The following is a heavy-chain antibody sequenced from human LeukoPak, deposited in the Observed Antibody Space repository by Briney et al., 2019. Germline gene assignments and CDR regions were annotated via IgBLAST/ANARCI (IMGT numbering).Heavy chain of an antibody. CDR3: ARAGYCSGGSCIRSFDP. CDR1: GFTFSSYS. J-gene: IGHJ5*02. CDR2: ITSSGSTI. D-gene: IGHD2-15*01. Sequence: GGSLRLSCAASGFTFSSYSMNWVRQAPGKGLEWVSYITSSGSTIYYADSVKGRFTISRDNAKNSLPLQMNSLRAEDTAVYYCARAGYCSGGSCIRSFDPWGQGTLVTVSS. V-gene: IGHV3-48*01.